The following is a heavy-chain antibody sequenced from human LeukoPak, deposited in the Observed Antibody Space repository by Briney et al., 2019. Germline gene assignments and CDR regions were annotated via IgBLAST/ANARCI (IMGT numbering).Heavy chain of an antibody. Sequence: ASVKVSCKPSGYTFTDYAINWVRQAPGQGLEYMGWVNTNTGNPTYAQGFTGRFVFSSDSSVSTAYLQITSLKADDSAIYFCASCNDSSGYFAYWGQGTLVTVSS. CDR3: ASCNDSSGYFAY. V-gene: IGHV7-4-1*02. CDR2: VNTNTGNP. D-gene: IGHD3-22*01. J-gene: IGHJ4*02. CDR1: GYTFTDYA.